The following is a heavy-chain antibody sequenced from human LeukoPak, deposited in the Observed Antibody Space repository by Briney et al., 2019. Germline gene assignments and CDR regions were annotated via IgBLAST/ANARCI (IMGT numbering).Heavy chain of an antibody. D-gene: IGHD4-17*01. CDR3: ARGAVTTSGYDY. CDR2: IIPILGIA. Sequence: ASVKVSCKASGGTFSSYAISWVRQAPGQGLEWMGRIIPILGIANYAQKFQGRVTITADKSTSTAYMELNSLRSEDTAVYYCARGAVTTSGYDYWGQGTLVTVSS. V-gene: IGHV1-69*04. J-gene: IGHJ4*02. CDR1: GGTFSSYA.